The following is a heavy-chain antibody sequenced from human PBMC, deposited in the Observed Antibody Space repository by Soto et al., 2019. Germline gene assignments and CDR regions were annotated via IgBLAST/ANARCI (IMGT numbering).Heavy chain of an antibody. D-gene: IGHD3-10*01. CDR2: IYPGDSHT. V-gene: IGHV5-51*01. Sequence: GASLRLSCNGSGDSFTSYWIGWVRQMPGKGLEWMGIIYPGDSHTKYSPSFQGHVTVSADKATGTAYLQWSSLKASDTAMYYCVRPRNYYGSGSLYSGMDVWGQGTTVTVSS. CDR3: VRPRNYYGSGSLYSGMDV. CDR1: GDSFTSYW. J-gene: IGHJ6*02.